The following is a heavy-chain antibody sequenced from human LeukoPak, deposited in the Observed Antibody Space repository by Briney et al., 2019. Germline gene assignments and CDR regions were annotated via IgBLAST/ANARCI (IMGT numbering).Heavy chain of an antibody. CDR3: VRDRDFWSGFDF. Sequence: SETLSLTCTVSDDSISTYYWGWIRQPPGKRLEWVGSIYSSGNTYYNPTLKSRVTISRDKSKKQFYLRLSSVTAADTAVYYCVRDRDFWSGFDFWGQGTLVTVSS. CDR1: DDSISTYY. J-gene: IGHJ4*02. CDR2: IYSSGNT. V-gene: IGHV4-39*07. D-gene: IGHD3-3*01.